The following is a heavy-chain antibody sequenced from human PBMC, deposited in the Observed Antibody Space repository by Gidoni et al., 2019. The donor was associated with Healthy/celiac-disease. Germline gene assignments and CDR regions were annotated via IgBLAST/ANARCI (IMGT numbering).Heavy chain of an antibody. Sequence: VQLQDSRTGMVKPSETLSRTCSVSGYSTSRGYYWGWILQPPRKGLEWIGNIYHSGSTYYNPSLKGRVTISVDKSKNQFSLKLSSVTAADTAVYYCARASSGFSLWAFDIWGQGTMVTVSS. CDR3: ARASSGFSLWAFDI. D-gene: IGHD3-22*01. J-gene: IGHJ3*02. CDR1: GYSTSRGYY. CDR2: IYHSGST. V-gene: IGHV4-38-2*01.